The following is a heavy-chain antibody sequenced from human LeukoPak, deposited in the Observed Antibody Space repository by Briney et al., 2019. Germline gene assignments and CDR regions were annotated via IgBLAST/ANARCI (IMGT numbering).Heavy chain of an antibody. CDR2: IWYDGSNK. Sequence: GGSLRLSCAASGFTFSSYAMHWVRQAPGKGLEWVAVIWYDGSNKYYADSVKGRFTISRDNSKNTLYLQMNSLRAEDTAVYYCARERAPYYFDYWGQGTLVTVSS. CDR3: ARERAPYYFDY. CDR1: GFTFSSYA. V-gene: IGHV3-33*08. J-gene: IGHJ4*02.